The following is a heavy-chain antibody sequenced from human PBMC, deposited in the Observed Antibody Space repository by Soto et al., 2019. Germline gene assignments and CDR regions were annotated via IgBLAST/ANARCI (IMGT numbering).Heavy chain of an antibody. CDR1: GFTFNTFW. D-gene: IGHD6-13*01. V-gene: IGHV3-7*01. CDR3: ARGGSSHLAD. CDR2: IKQDGSEK. Sequence: GGSLRLSCAASGFTFNTFWMTWVRQAPGKGLEWVANIKQDGSEKYYLDSVKGRFTISRDNAKNTLYLQMNTLGADDTALYYCARGGSSHLADWGQGTLVTVSS. J-gene: IGHJ4*02.